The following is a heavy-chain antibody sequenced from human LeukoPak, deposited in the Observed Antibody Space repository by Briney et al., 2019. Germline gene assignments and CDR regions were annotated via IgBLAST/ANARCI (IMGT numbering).Heavy chain of an antibody. J-gene: IGHJ3*02. Sequence: GESLKISCKGSGHSFTSYWIAWVRQMPGKGLEWMGIIYPGDSDTRYSPSFQGQVTISADKSISTSYLQWSSLKASDTAMYYCATTFMTTVTTLGFDIWGQGTMVTVSS. CDR2: IYPGDSDT. CDR3: ATTFMTTVTTLGFDI. CDR1: GHSFTSYW. D-gene: IGHD4-17*01. V-gene: IGHV5-51*01.